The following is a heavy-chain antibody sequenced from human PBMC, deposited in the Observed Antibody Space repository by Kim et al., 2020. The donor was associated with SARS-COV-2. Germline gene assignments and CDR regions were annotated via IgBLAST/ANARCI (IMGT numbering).Heavy chain of an antibody. J-gene: IGHJ4*02. CDR2: INQDGSEK. Sequence: GGSLRLSCAASGFTFSTSWMTWVRQAPGKGLEWVATINQDGSEKYYVDSVKGRFTISRDNAKNSLYLQMNSLRADDTAMYYCARGSRGDYWGRGTLVTVSS. CDR3: ARGSRGDY. V-gene: IGHV3-7*04. D-gene: IGHD3-16*01. CDR1: GFTFSTSW.